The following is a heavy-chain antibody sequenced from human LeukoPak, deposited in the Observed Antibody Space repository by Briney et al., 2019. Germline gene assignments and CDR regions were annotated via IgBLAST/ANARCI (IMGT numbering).Heavy chain of an antibody. J-gene: IGHJ4*02. CDR1: GYTVTRYY. Sequence: ASEKVSCKPSGYTVTRYYMHWVRQAAGQGLEWREIINPSGCSTSYTQKLQGRVTMTTDTTTSTAYLELRSLRSDDAAAYYCARTGFRYGVFDFWGKGTLVTVSS. CDR3: ARTGFRYGVFDF. V-gene: IGHV1-46*01. D-gene: IGHD3-3*01. CDR2: INPSGCST.